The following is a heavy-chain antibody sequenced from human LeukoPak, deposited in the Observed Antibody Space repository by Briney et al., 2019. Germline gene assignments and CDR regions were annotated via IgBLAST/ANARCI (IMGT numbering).Heavy chain of an antibody. D-gene: IGHD2-2*01. V-gene: IGHV1-18*01. J-gene: IGHJ6*03. CDR1: GYTFTSYG. CDR3: ARVPGIVVASYYYMDV. Sequence: GASVKVSCKASGYTFTSYGISWVRQAPGQGLEWMGWISAYNGNTNYAQKLQGRVTMTTDTSTSTAYMELRSLRSDDTAVYYCARVPGIVVASYYYMDVWGKGTTVTISS. CDR2: ISAYNGNT.